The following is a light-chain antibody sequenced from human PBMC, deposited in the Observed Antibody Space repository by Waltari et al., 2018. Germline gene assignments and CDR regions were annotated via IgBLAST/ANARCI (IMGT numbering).Light chain of an antibody. CDR1: SSDVGGYDF. CDR3: SSYTSISTSVV. Sequence: QSALTQPASVSGAPGQSITISCPGTSSDVGGYDFVSLYQQYPGKAPQLIIYDVYYRPSGVSQRFSASKSGDTASLTISGLQTDDEADYYCSSYTSISTSVVFGGGTKLTVL. J-gene: IGLJ2*01. V-gene: IGLV2-14*03. CDR2: DVY.